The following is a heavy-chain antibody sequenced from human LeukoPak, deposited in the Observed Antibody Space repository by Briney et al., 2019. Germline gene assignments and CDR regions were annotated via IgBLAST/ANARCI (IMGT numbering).Heavy chain of an antibody. Sequence: GESLKISCKISGYDFTTYWIAWVRQMPGKGLECMGIIWPGDSDTRYSQSFQGQVTISADKTISTVYLQWSSLKVSDTAIYYCARQGSGYNWNRALDYWGQGTLVTVSS. D-gene: IGHD1-1*01. J-gene: IGHJ4*02. CDR1: GYDFTTYW. V-gene: IGHV5-51*01. CDR2: IWPGDSDT. CDR3: ARQGSGYNWNRALDY.